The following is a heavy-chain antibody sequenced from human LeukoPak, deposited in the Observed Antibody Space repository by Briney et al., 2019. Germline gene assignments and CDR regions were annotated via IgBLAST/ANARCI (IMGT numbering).Heavy chain of an antibody. Sequence: SETLSLTCTVSGGSISNYYWTWIRQPPGKGLEWIGYIYYNGNTNINPSLKSRVTISVDTSKNQFPLKLTSMTAADTAVYYCARDRSYGYFDYWGQGTLVTVSS. D-gene: IGHD5-18*01. CDR2: IYYNGNT. CDR3: ARDRSYGYFDY. J-gene: IGHJ4*02. V-gene: IGHV4-59*01. CDR1: GGSISNYY.